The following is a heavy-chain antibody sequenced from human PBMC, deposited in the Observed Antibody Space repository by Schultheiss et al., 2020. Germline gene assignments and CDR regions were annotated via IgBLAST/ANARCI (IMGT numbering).Heavy chain of an antibody. V-gene: IGHV4-34*01. J-gene: IGHJ6*02. CDR3: ARSHYFYGMDV. CDR2: IYYSGST. CDR1: GGSFSGYY. Sequence: SQTLSLTCDVYGGSFSGYYWSWIRQPPGKGLEWIGYIYYSGSTYYNPSLKSRVTISVDTSKNQFSLKLSSVTAADTAVYYCARSHYFYGMDVWGQGTTVTVSS.